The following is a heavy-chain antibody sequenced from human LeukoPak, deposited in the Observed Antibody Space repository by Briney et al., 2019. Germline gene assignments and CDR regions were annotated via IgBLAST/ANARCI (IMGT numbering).Heavy chain of an antibody. J-gene: IGHJ4*02. V-gene: IGHV1-69*04. CDR3: ARDRDWNYPTVFDY. D-gene: IGHD1-7*01. CDR2: IIPILGIA. Sequence: SVKVSCKASGGTFSSYAISWVRPAPGQGLEWMGRIIPILGIANYAQKFQGRVTITADKSTSTAYMELSSLRSEDTAVYYCARDRDWNYPTVFDYWGQGTLVTVSS. CDR1: GGTFSSYA.